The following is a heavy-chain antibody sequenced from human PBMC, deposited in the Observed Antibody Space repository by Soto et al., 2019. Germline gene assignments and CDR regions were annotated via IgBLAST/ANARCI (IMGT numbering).Heavy chain of an antibody. CDR1: GFTFSSYA. J-gene: IGHJ4*02. CDR2: ISYDGSNK. Sequence: PGGSLRLSCAASGFTFSSYAMHWVRQAPGKGLEWVAVISYDGSNKYYADSVKGRFTISRDNSKNTLYLQMNSLRAEDTAVYYCAGGLGYCTNGVCLLEYYFDYWGQGTLVTVSS. D-gene: IGHD2-8*01. V-gene: IGHV3-30-3*01. CDR3: AGGLGYCTNGVCLLEYYFDY.